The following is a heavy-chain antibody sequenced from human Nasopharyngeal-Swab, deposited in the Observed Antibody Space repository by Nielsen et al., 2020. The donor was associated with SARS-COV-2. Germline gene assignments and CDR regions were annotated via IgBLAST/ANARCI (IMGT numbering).Heavy chain of an antibody. Sequence: SVKVSCKASGGTVSSYAISWVRQAPGQGLEWMGGIIPMLGVTNYPQKFQGRVTITADKSTNTAYMELSSLISEDTAVYYCARDLEGSSSWYRGDYYYYYMDVWGKGTTVTVSS. V-gene: IGHV1-69*10. CDR2: IIPMLGVT. CDR1: GGTVSSYA. CDR3: ARDLEGSSSWYRGDYYYYYMDV. D-gene: IGHD6-13*01. J-gene: IGHJ6*03.